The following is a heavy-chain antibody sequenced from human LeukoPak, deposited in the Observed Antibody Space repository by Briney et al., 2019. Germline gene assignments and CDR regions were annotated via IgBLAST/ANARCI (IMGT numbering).Heavy chain of an antibody. D-gene: IGHD1-26*01. V-gene: IGHV3-30-3*01. J-gene: IGHJ4*02. CDR3: ARPFSGSYYEGFDY. Sequence: PGGSLRLSCAASGFTFSSYAMHWVRQAPGKGLEWVAVISYDGSNKYYADSVKGRFTISRDNSKNTLYLQMNSLRAEDTAVYYCARPFSGSYYEGFDYWGQGTLVTVSS. CDR2: ISYDGSNK. CDR1: GFTFSSYA.